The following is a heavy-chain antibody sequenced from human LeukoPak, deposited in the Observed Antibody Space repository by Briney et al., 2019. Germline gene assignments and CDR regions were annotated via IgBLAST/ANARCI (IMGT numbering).Heavy chain of an antibody. CDR1: GFTVGSTT. CDR3: ARGGSYFDISGYYFY. V-gene: IGHV3-66*01. J-gene: IGHJ4*02. Sequence: GGSLRLSCAASGFTVGSTTMSWVSQDPGKGLEWVSISYSDGSTSYAASVECRFAISRDNSKSSLYLQMNSLRTEDTAVYYCARGGSYFDISGYYFYWGQGTLVTVSS. CDR2: SYSDGST. D-gene: IGHD3-22*01.